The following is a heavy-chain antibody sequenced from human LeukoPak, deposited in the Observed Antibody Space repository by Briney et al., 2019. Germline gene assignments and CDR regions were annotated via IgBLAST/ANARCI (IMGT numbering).Heavy chain of an antibody. CDR2: ISSSNSYI. V-gene: IGHV3-21*01. CDR1: GFTFSSYS. J-gene: IGHJ4*02. Sequence: GGSLRLSCAASGFTFSSYSMNWVRQAPGKGLEWVSSISSSNSYIYYADSVKGRFTISRDNAKNSLYLQMNSLRAEDTAVYYCARGGAYCIGANCYSIFWGQGTLVTVSS. CDR3: ARGGAYCIGANCYSIF. D-gene: IGHD2-21*02.